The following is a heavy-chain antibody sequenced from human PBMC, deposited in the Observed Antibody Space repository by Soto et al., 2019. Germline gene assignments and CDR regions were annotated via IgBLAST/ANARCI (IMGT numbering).Heavy chain of an antibody. CDR2: ISYTGDT. J-gene: IGHJ5*02. CDR1: GDSVSSDTYF. D-gene: IGHD1-26*01. V-gene: IGHV4-61*01. Sequence: SETLSLTCIVSGDSVSSDTYFWTWIRQPPGKGLEWIAYISYTGDTNYNPSLKSRVTISVDTSRNQFSLTLTSVTAADTAVYFCARIVVGATVDLWGQGSLVTVSS. CDR3: ARIVVGATVDL.